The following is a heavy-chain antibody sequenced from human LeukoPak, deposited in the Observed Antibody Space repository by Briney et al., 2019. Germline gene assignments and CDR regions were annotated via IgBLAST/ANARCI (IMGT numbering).Heavy chain of an antibody. D-gene: IGHD3-9*01. V-gene: IGHV4-38-2*02. CDR3: ARDRSDIYFDY. CDR2: IYHSGNT. Sequence: SETLSLTCTVSGYSISSGYYWGWIRQPPGKGLEWIGSIYHSGNTYYNPSLKSRVTISVDTSKNQFSLKLSSVTAADTAVYYCARDRSDIYFDYWGQGTLVTVSS. CDR1: GYSISSGYY. J-gene: IGHJ4*02.